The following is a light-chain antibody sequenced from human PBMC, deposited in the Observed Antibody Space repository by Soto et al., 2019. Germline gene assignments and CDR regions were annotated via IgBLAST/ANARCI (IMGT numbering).Light chain of an antibody. CDR1: NSDVGGYNY. Sequence: QSALTQPASVSGSPGQSITISCTGTNSDVGGYNYVSWYQQHPGKAPKLMIYDVSSRPSGVSNRFSGSKSGNTASLTISGLQAEDEADYYCSSYTSTSTQVFGGGTKVTVL. CDR2: DVS. J-gene: IGLJ2*01. V-gene: IGLV2-14*03. CDR3: SSYTSTSTQV.